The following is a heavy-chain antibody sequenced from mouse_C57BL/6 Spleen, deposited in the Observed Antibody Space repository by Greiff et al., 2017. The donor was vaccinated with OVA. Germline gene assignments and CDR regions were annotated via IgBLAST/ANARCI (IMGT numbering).Heavy chain of an antibody. CDR2: INPSNGGT. J-gene: IGHJ2*01. Sequence: VQLQQPGTELVKPGASVKLSCKASGYTFTSYWMHWVKQRPGQGLEWIGNINPSNGGTNYNEKFKSKATLTVDKSSSTAYMQLSSLTSEDSAVYYCAREEGTYYYGSSPGYFDYWGQGTTLTVSS. CDR1: GYTFTSYW. V-gene: IGHV1-53*01. CDR3: AREEGTYYYGSSPGYFDY. D-gene: IGHD1-1*01.